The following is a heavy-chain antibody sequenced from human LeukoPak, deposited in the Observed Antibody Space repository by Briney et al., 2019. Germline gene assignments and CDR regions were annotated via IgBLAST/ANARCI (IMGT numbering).Heavy chain of an antibody. CDR2: INLNSGGT. Sequence: ASVKVSCKASGYTFTGYYMHWVRQAPGQGLEWMGWINLNSGGTNYAQKFQGRVTMTRDTSISTAYMELSRLRSDDTAVYYCARDGDIVVPGWFDPWGQGTLATVSS. CDR3: ARDGDIVVPGWFDP. CDR1: GYTFTGYY. J-gene: IGHJ5*02. V-gene: IGHV1-2*02. D-gene: IGHD2-15*01.